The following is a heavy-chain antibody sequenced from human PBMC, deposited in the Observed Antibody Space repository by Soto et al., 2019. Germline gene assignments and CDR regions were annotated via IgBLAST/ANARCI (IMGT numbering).Heavy chain of an antibody. CDR1: GFPFTVFW. CDR2: INQGGTER. CDR3: ARDGPIQQLGQSYQF. Sequence: SCAASGFPFTVFWMSWVRQVPGKGLEWVAMINQGGTERYYVDSVKGRFTISRDNAANLVYLQMDSLRGEDTAVYYCARDGPIQQLGQSYQFWGQGTLVTVSS. J-gene: IGHJ1*01. D-gene: IGHD4-4*01. V-gene: IGHV3-7*01.